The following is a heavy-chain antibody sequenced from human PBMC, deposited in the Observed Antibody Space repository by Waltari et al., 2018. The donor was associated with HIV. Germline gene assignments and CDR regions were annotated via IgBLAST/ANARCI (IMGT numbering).Heavy chain of an antibody. CDR2: IIPIFGTA. CDR3: ARDRGPLLFYFDY. V-gene: IGHV1-69*06. CDR1: GDTCRSYA. D-gene: IGHD2-8*02. J-gene: IGHJ4*02. Sequence: QVQLVQSGAEVKKPGSSVKVSCKASGDTCRSYAISWVRQAPGQGLEWMGGIIPIFGTANYAQKFQGRVTITADISTSTAYMELSSLRSEDSAMYYCARDRGPLLFYFDYWGQGTLVTVSS.